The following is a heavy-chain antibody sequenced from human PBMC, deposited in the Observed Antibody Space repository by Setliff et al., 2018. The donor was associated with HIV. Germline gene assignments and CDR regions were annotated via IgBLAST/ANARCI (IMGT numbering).Heavy chain of an antibody. V-gene: IGHV1-69*10. CDR2: IIPIVGIP. CDR1: GGTFSRYA. J-gene: IGHJ3*02. Sequence: ASVKVSCKASGGTFSRYAIAWVRQAPGQGLEWMGGIIPIVGIPNYAQKFQGRVSITADKSAITAYMELSSLRSEDTAVCYCARDYLHVFDIWGQGTMVTVSS. CDR3: ARDYLHVFDI.